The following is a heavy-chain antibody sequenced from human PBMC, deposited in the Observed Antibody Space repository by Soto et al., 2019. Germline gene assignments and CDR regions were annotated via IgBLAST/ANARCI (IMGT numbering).Heavy chain of an antibody. D-gene: IGHD2-15*01. CDR3: GSVVAPPSRAFDI. J-gene: IGHJ3*02. CDR2: IYYSGST. V-gene: IGHV4-39*01. Sequence: QLQLQESGPGLVKPLETLSLTCTVSGGSISSSSYYWGWIRQPPGKGLEWIGSIYYSGSTYYNPSLKSRVTISVDTSKNQFSLKLSSVTAADTAVYYCGSVVAPPSRAFDIWGQGTMVTVSS. CDR1: GGSISSSSYY.